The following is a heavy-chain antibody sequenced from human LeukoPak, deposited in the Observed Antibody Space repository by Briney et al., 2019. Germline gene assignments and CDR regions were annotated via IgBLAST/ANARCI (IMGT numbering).Heavy chain of an antibody. CDR3: ARCGDGLPCDFDY. V-gene: IGHV3-11*04. J-gene: IGHJ4*02. CDR1: KFTFSDYY. D-gene: IGHD3-10*01. Sequence: GGSLRLSCAASKFTFSDYYMSWIRQAPGKGLEWVSYISSISSTMYYADSVKGRFTISRDNAKNSLYLQMNSLRAEDTAIYYCARCGDGLPCDFDYWGQGTLVTVSS. CDR2: ISSISSTM.